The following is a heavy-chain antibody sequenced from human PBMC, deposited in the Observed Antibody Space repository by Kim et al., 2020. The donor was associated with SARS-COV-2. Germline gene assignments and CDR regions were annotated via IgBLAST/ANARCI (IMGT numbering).Heavy chain of an antibody. D-gene: IGHD3-22*01. Sequence: GGSLRLSCAASGFTFTTYEMHWVRQAPGKGLEWVVSISYDGKKKFYADSVKGRFTMSRDSSQNTLYLEMNRLTPEDTGVYYCARDLKYYHDSHEYWGRGTQVTVSA. CDR2: ISYDGKKK. V-gene: IGHV3-30*04. J-gene: IGHJ4*02. CDR3: ARDLKYYHDSHEY. CDR1: GFTFTTYE.